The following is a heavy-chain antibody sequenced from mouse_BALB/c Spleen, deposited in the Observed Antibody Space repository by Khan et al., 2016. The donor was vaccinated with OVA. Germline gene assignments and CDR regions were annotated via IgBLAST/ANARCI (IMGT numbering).Heavy chain of an antibody. D-gene: IGHD4-1*01. V-gene: IGHV3-2*02. CDR3: AMGRTY. CDR2: ISYSGST. CDR1: GYSITSDYA. Sequence: DVQLQESGPGLVKPSQSLSLTCTVTGYSITSDYAWNWIRQFPGNKLEWMGYISYSGSTTYNPSLKSRFSISRDTSKNQFFLQLNSVSTEDTATYYCAMGRTYWGQGTLVTVSA. J-gene: IGHJ3*01.